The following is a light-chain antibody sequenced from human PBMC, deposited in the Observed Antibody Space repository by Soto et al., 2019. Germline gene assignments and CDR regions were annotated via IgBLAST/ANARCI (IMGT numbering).Light chain of an antibody. CDR2: GNS. V-gene: IGLV1-40*01. CDR1: SSNIGAGYN. J-gene: IGLJ2*01. CDR3: QSYDSRVRVV. Sequence: QSVLTQPPSVSGAPGQRVTISCTGSSSNIGAGYNVHWYQQLPGTAPKLLIYGNSNRPSRVPDRFSGSKSGTSAPLAITGLQAEDEADYYCQSYDSRVRVVFGGGTKLTVL.